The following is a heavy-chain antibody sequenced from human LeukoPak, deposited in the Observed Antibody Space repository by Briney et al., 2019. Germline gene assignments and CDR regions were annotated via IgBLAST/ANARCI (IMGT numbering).Heavy chain of an antibody. D-gene: IGHD3-3*02. J-gene: IGHJ3*02. CDR3: ARDRSIGLAFDI. CDR2: IIPIFGTA. CDR1: GGTLSNHA. Sequence: SVKVSCKASGGTLSNHAVSWVRQAPGQGLEWMGRIIPIFGTANYAQKFQGRVTITTDESTSTAYMELSSLRSEDTAVYYCARDRSIGLAFDIWGQGTMVTVSS. V-gene: IGHV1-69*05.